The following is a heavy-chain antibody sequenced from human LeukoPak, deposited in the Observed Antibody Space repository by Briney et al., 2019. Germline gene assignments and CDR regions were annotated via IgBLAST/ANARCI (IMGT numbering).Heavy chain of an antibody. CDR2: IIPIFGTA. Sequence: SVKVSCKASGCTFSSYAISWVRQAPGQGLEWMGGIIPIFGTANYAQKFQGRVTITADESTSTAYMELSSLRSEDTAVYYCARAGTRRGGGMDVWGKGTTVTVSS. V-gene: IGHV1-69*13. D-gene: IGHD6-13*01. CDR3: ARAGTRRGGGMDV. CDR1: GCTFSSYA. J-gene: IGHJ6*04.